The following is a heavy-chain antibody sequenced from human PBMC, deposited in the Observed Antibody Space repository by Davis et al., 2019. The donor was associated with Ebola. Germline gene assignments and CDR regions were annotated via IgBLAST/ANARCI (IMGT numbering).Heavy chain of an antibody. CDR1: GCSVSSGNYY. V-gene: IGHV4-61*01. J-gene: IGHJ4*02. D-gene: IGHD2-15*01. Sequence: MPSETLSLTCTVSGCSVSSGNYYWTWIRQPPGKGLEWIGYIFYSGSTNYNPSLESRVAISVDTSNNQFSLKLSSVTAADTAMYYCAGPKRVAFDYWGQGILVTVSS. CDR2: IFYSGST. CDR3: AGPKRVAFDY.